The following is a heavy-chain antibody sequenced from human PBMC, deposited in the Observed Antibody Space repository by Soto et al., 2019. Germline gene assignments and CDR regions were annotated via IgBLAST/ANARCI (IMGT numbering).Heavy chain of an antibody. D-gene: IGHD3-10*01. J-gene: IGHJ4*02. V-gene: IGHV4-39*01. CDR3: ARYLVRGVDFDY. CDR2: IYYSGST. CDR1: GGYISSRGYY. Sequence: SEPMSLTCTVSGGYISSRGYYWSWKRQHPGKGLEWIGSIYYSGSTYYNPSLKSRVTISVDTSKNQFSLKLSSVTAADTAVYYCARYLVRGVDFDYWGQGTLVTVSS.